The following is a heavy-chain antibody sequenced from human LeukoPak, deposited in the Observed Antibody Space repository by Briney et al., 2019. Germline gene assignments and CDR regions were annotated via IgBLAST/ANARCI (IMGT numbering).Heavy chain of an antibody. CDR3: ARGGTAMVRRAFDY. D-gene: IGHD5-18*01. Sequence: DSVKVACKVYGYTLTELSMHWVRQAPGQGLEWMGWISAYNGNTNYAQKLQGRVTMTTDTSTSTAYMELRSLRSDDTAVYYCARGGTAMVRRAFDYWGQGTLVTVSS. CDR2: ISAYNGNT. CDR1: GYTLTELS. J-gene: IGHJ4*02. V-gene: IGHV1-18*01.